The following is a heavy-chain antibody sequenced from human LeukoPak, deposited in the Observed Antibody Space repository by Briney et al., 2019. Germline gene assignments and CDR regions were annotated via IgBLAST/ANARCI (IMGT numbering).Heavy chain of an antibody. CDR2: ISGSGGST. CDR3: ATTKWFIGY. J-gene: IGHJ4*02. Sequence: ETLSLTCAVYGGSFSGYYWSWVRQAPGKGLEWVSAISGSGGSTYYADSVKGRFTISRDNSKNTLYLQLNSLRAEDTAVYYCATTKWFIGYWGQGTLVTVSS. CDR1: GGSFSGYY. V-gene: IGHV3-23*01. D-gene: IGHD3-22*01.